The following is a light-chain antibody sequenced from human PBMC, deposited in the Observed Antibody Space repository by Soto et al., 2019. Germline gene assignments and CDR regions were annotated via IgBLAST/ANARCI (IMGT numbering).Light chain of an antibody. V-gene: IGKV1-39*01. J-gene: IGKJ3*01. CDR3: QQTSSAPFT. CDR2: EAS. CDR1: QTSATY. Sequence: DIQMTQSPSSLSASVGDRVTITCRASQTSATYINWYQQKSGSAPRLLIYEASGLQSGVPSRFSGSGSRTDFTLTITRLQPEDFATYYCQQTSSAPFTFGPGTKVDIK.